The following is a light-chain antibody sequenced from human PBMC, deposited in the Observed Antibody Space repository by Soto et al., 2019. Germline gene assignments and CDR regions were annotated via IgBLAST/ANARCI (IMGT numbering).Light chain of an antibody. Sequence: EIVLTQAPGTLSLSPGERATLSCRASQSVSSTYLNWFQQKPGQAPRLLIYGASSRATGIPDRFSGSGSGTDFTLTISRLEPEDFAFYYCQHYGSSPLYTFGLGTKLEIK. V-gene: IGKV3-20*01. J-gene: IGKJ2*01. CDR3: QHYGSSPLYT. CDR2: GAS. CDR1: QSVSSTY.